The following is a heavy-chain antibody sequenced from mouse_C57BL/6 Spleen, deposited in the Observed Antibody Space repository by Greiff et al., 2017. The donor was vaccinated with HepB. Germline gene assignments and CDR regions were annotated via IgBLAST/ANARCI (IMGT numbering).Heavy chain of an antibody. D-gene: IGHD1-1*01. J-gene: IGHJ2*01. CDR3: ARPTLVAGEFDY. CDR2: IDPSDSYT. Sequence: QVQLQQPGAELVKPGASVKLSCKASGYTFTSYWLQWVKQRPGQGLEWIGEIDPSDSYTNYNQKFKGKATLTVDTSSSTAYMQLSSLTAEDSAVYYCARPTLVAGEFDYWGQGTTLTVSS. V-gene: IGHV1-50*01. CDR1: GYTFTSYW.